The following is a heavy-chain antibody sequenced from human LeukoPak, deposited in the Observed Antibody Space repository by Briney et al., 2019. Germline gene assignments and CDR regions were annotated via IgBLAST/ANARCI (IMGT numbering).Heavy chain of an antibody. CDR1: GFTFSTYS. CDR2: ISSSSSII. Sequence: GGSLRLSCAVSGFTFSTYSMNWVRQAPGKGLEWVSYISSSSSIINYAESVRGRFTISRDNAKNLLYLQMNSLRAEDTAVYYCGRDYEERATDYWGQGTLVTVSS. V-gene: IGHV3-48*04. J-gene: IGHJ4*02. D-gene: IGHD5-24*01. CDR3: GRDYEERATDY.